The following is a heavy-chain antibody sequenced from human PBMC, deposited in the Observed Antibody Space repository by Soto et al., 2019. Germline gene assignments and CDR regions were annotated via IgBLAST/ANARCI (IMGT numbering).Heavy chain of an antibody. CDR3: ARSPTYYYDSSGYYYGNAFDI. V-gene: IGHV5-51*01. CDR1: GYGFTSYG. Sequence: GESLTISCKGSGYGFTSYGIGWVLQMPGKGLEGMGIIYPGDSDTRYSPSFQGQVTISADKSISTAYLQWSSLKASDTAMYYCARSPTYYYDSSGYYYGNAFDIWGQGTMVTVSS. CDR2: IYPGDSDT. D-gene: IGHD3-22*01. J-gene: IGHJ3*02.